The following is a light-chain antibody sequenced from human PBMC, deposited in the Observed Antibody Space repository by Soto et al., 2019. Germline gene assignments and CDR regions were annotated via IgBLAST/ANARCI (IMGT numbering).Light chain of an antibody. J-gene: IGKJ2*01. Sequence: DIPMTQSPSSLSASVGDRVTITCRASQSISSDLNWYQQKPGKAPKLLIYAASSLQSGAPSRFSGSGSGTDFTLPISSLQPEDFATYYCQQSYSTPNTFGQGTKLEIK. CDR2: AAS. V-gene: IGKV1-39*01. CDR3: QQSYSTPNT. CDR1: QSISSD.